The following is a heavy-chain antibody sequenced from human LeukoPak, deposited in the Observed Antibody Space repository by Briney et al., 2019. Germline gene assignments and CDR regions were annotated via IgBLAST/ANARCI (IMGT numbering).Heavy chain of an antibody. CDR1: GFTFDGDA. J-gene: IGHJ4*02. D-gene: IGHD3-22*01. V-gene: IGHV3-9*01. CDR2: MVWSSGRI. CDR3: AKYMRYDRSGQFDY. Sequence: GRSLTLSCAVSGFTFDGDAMYWVRQAPGQGLGRESGMVWSSGRIAYADAATGRFTISRDNAKTSLYLQMNSLRAEDTPWQYCAKYMRYDRSGQFDYWSQGTLVTVSS.